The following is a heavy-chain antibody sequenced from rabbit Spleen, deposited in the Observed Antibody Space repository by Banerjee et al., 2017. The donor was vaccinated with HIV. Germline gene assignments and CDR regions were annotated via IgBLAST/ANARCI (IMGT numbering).Heavy chain of an antibody. D-gene: IGHD8-1*01. Sequence: QSLEESGGDLVKPGASLTLTCIASGVSFSGDSYMCWVRQAPGKGLEWIACIDTGSSGFTYSATWAKGRFTISKTSSTTVTLQMTSLTAADTATYFCARDGAGGSYFALWGPGTLVTVS. J-gene: IGHJ6*01. V-gene: IGHV1S40*01. CDR1: GVSFSGDSY. CDR3: ARDGAGGSYFAL. CDR2: IDTGSSGFT.